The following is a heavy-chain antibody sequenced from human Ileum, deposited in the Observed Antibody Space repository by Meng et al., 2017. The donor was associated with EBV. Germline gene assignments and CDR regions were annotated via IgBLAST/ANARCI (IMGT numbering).Heavy chain of an antibody. CDR1: DLYITNNYW. V-gene: IGHV4-4*03. CDR2: IYYSGNT. CDR3: ARGGSGYYYGSGFDY. Sequence: QGQLQASGPGLGMPPGTLSLTCIVSDLYITNNYWWSWVRQPPGKGLEWIGEIYYSGNTYYNPSLKSRVTISVDKSNNQFSLRLSSVTAADTAVYYCARGGSGYYYGSGFDYWGQGTLVTVSS. J-gene: IGHJ4*02. D-gene: IGHD3-10*01.